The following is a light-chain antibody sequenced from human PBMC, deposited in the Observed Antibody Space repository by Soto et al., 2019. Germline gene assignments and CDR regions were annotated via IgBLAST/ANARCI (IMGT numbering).Light chain of an antibody. CDR3: SSYSSTSTRRL. J-gene: IGLJ1*01. Sequence: QSVLTHPASVSGAHGQSITIPCTGTSDDIGGYNYVSWYQQFPGKAPKPIIYDVTNRPSGVSFRFSGSKSGNTASLTISGLQAEDEAGYHCSSYSSTSTRRLFGAGTKVTVL. CDR1: SDDIGGYNY. CDR2: DVT. V-gene: IGLV2-14*03.